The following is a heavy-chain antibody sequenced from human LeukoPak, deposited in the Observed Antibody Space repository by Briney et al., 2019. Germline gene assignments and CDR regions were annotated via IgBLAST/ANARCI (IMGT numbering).Heavy chain of an antibody. Sequence: SETLSLTCTVSGGSISSYYWSWIRQPPGKGLEWIGYIYYSGSTDYNPSLKSRVTISVDTSKNQFSLKLSSVTAADTAVYYCARGYSSSWHYFDHWGQGTLVTVSS. CDR2: IYYSGST. D-gene: IGHD6-13*01. V-gene: IGHV4-59*08. CDR3: ARGYSSSWHYFDH. J-gene: IGHJ4*02. CDR1: GGSISSYY.